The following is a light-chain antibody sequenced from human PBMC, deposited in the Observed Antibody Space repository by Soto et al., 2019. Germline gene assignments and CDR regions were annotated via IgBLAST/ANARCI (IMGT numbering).Light chain of an antibody. CDR3: QQIYSTLWT. J-gene: IGKJ1*01. Sequence: DIQMTQSPSSLSASVGDRVTITCRASQSISTYLNWYQQTPGKAPKLLIYGASSLHSGVPSRFSGSGSGTDFTLTISSLQPEDFATYYCQQIYSTLWTFGQGTNVDIK. CDR2: GAS. V-gene: IGKV1-39*01. CDR1: QSISTY.